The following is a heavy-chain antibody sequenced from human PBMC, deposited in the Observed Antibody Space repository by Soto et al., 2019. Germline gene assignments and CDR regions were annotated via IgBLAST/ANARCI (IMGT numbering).Heavy chain of an antibody. CDR2: IYYSGST. CDR1: GGSISSYY. V-gene: IGHV4-59*01. D-gene: IGHD3-3*01. CDR3: ARAGVTIFGVVTVPPYMDV. Sequence: SETLSLTCTVSGGSISSYYWSWIRQPPGKGLEWIGYIYYSGSTNYNPSLKSRVTISVDTSKNQFSLKLSSVTAADTAVYYCARAGVTIFGVVTVPPYMDVWGKGTTVTVSS. J-gene: IGHJ6*03.